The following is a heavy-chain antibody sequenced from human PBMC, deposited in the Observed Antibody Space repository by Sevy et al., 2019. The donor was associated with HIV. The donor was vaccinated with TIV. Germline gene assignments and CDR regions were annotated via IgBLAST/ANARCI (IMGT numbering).Heavy chain of an antibody. CDR1: GFTFSSYG. D-gene: IGHD3-22*01. CDR3: ARSDYYDSSGLVYDAFDI. J-gene: IGHJ3*02. V-gene: IGHV3-33*01. CDR2: IWYDGSNK. Sequence: GGSLRLSCAASGFTFSSYGMHWVRQAPGKGLEWVAVIWYDGSNKYYADSVKGRFTISRDNSKNTLYLQMNSLRAEDTAVYYCARSDYYDSSGLVYDAFDIWGQGTMVTVSS.